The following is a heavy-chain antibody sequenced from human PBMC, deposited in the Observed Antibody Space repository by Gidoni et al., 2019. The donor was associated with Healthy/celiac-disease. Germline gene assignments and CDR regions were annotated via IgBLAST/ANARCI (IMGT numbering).Heavy chain of an antibody. CDR2: INSDGSST. V-gene: IGHV3-74*01. J-gene: IGHJ3*02. CDR1: GFTFSSHW. D-gene: IGHD2-15*01. Sequence: EVQLVESGGGVVQPGGSLRPSCAAPGFTFSSHWMHWVRQAPGKGLVWGSRINSDGSSTSYADSVKGRFTISRDNAKNTLYLQMNSLRAEDTAGYYCASDIVVVVAATPSDAFDIWGQGTMVTVSS. CDR3: ASDIVVVVAATPSDAFDI.